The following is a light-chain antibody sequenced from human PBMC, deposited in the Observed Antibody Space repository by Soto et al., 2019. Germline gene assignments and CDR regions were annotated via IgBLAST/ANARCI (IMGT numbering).Light chain of an antibody. V-gene: IGLV2-23*01. Sequence: QSVLTQPASVSGSPGQSITISCTGISNDVGTYNLVSWYQHHPGKAPKLIIYEASKRPSGVPNRFSGSKSGNTASLTISGLHAEDEADYYCCSYGRSVVFGGGTMLTVL. CDR1: SNDVGTYNL. CDR2: EAS. CDR3: CSYGRSVV. J-gene: IGLJ2*01.